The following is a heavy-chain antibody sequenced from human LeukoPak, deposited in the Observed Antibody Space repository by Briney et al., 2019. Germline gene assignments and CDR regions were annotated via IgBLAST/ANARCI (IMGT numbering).Heavy chain of an antibody. CDR2: ISSSSGNI. CDR1: GFTFSSFS. Sequence: GGSLRLSCAVSGFTFSSFSMNWVRQAPGKGLEWVSYISSSSGNIEYADSVKGRFTISRDNAENSLYLQMNSLRDEDTAVYYCASSSYGSGRYGMDVWGQGTTVTVSS. CDR3: ASSSYGSGRYGMDV. J-gene: IGHJ6*02. V-gene: IGHV3-48*02. D-gene: IGHD3-10*01.